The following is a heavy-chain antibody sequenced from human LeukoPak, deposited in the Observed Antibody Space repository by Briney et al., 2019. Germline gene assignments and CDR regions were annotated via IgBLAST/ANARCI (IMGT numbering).Heavy chain of an antibody. Sequence: PGGSLRLSCAASGFTFSSYAMHWVRQAPGKGLEWVAVISYDGSNKYYADSVKGRFTISRDNSKNTLYLQMNSLRAEDTAVYYCAGALRYCSSTSCYYFDYWGQGTLVTVSS. V-gene: IGHV3-30*04. CDR2: ISYDGSNK. J-gene: IGHJ4*02. D-gene: IGHD2-2*01. CDR1: GFTFSSYA. CDR3: AGALRYCSSTSCYYFDY.